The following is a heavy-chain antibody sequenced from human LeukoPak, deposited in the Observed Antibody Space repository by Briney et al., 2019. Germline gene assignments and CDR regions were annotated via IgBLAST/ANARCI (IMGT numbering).Heavy chain of an antibody. CDR2: IDSDGSST. J-gene: IGHJ4*02. D-gene: IGHD6-13*01. CDR1: GFTFSSYW. CDR3: ARDPSSWNGYFDY. Sequence: GGSLRLSCAASGFTFSSYWMHWVRHAPGKGLVWVSRIDSDGSSTSYADSVKGRFTISRDNARNTVYLQMNSLRADDTAVYYCARDPSSWNGYFDYWGQGTLVTVSS. V-gene: IGHV3-74*01.